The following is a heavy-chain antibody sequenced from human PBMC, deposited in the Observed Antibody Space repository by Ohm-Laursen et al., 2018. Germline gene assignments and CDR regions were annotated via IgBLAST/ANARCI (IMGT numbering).Heavy chain of an antibody. J-gene: IGHJ2*01. CDR2: ISGSGGSI. Sequence: SLRLSCTASGFTFSSYAMSWVRQAPGKGLEWVSGISGSGGSIYYADSVKGRFTISRDNAKNSLYLQMNSLRAEDTAVYYCAREGNWYFDLWGRGTLVTVSS. CDR3: AREGNWYFDL. V-gene: IGHV3-23*01. CDR1: GFTFSSYA. D-gene: IGHD3-10*01.